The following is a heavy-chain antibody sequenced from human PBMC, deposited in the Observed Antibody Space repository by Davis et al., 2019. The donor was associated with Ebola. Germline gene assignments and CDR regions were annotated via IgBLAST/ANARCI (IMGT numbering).Heavy chain of an antibody. CDR1: GGTFSSYA. V-gene: IGHV1-69*04. CDR3: AREGYGGNSDDY. D-gene: IGHD4-23*01. CDR2: IIPILGIA. Sequence: SVKVSCKASGGTFSSYAISWVRQAPGQGLEWMGRIIPILGIANYAQKFQGRVTITADKSTSTAYMELSSLRSEDTAVYYCAREGYGGNSDDYWGQGTLVTVSS. J-gene: IGHJ4*02.